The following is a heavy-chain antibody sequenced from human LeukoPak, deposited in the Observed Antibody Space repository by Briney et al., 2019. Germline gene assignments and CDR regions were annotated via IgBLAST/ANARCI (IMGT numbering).Heavy chain of an antibody. V-gene: IGHV3-11*01. Sequence: GGSLRLSCAASGFTFSDYYMSWIRQAPGKGLEWVSYISSSGSTMYYADSVKGRFTISRDNAKNSLYLQMNSLRAEDTAMYYCARELLMTTVTTFYNYWGQGTLVTVSS. CDR1: GFTFSDYY. J-gene: IGHJ4*02. CDR3: ARELLMTTVTTFYNY. CDR2: ISSSGSTM. D-gene: IGHD4-17*01.